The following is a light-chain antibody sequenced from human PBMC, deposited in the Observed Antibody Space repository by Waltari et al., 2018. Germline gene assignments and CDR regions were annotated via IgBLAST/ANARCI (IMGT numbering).Light chain of an antibody. J-gene: IGLJ3*02. CDR2: DVS. CDR3: NSYTTISTWV. Sequence: QSALTQPASVSGSPGQSITIPCTGTSSDVGHSNYVSWYQQYPGKAPKLIIYDVSYRPSGVSSRFSGSKSGNTASLTISGLQAEDEADYYCNSYTTISTWVFGGGTKLTVL. V-gene: IGLV2-14*03. CDR1: SSDVGHSNY.